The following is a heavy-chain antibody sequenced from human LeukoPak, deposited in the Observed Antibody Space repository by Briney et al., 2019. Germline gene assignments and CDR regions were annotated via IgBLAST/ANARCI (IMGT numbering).Heavy chain of an antibody. Sequence: SETLSLTCTVSGGSIRSYYWSWIRQPAGKGLEWIGRIHHSGSTYYNPSLKSRVTISVDTSKNQFSLKLSSVTAADTAVYYCARTSSSGLVGGYYFDYWGQGTLVTVSS. D-gene: IGHD6-19*01. CDR2: IHHSGST. J-gene: IGHJ4*02. CDR1: GGSIRSYY. CDR3: ARTSSSGLVGGYYFDY. V-gene: IGHV4-4*07.